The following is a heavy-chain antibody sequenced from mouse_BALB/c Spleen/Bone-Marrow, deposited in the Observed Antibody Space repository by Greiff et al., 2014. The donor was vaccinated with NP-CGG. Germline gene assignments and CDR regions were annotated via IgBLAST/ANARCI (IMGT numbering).Heavy chain of an antibody. D-gene: IGHD1-1*01. CDR1: GYTFTSYW. CDR3: ASTTVVDY. V-gene: IGHV1-7*01. Sequence: VKLQESGAELPKPGASVKLSCKAPGYTFTSYWMHWVKQRPGQGLEWIGYINPSTGYTEYNQKFKDKATLTANKSSSTAYMQLSSLTSEDSAVYYCASTTVVDYWGQGTTLTVSS. J-gene: IGHJ2*01. CDR2: INPSTGYT.